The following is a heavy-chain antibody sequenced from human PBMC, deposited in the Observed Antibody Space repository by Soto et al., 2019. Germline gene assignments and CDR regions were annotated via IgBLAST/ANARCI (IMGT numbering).Heavy chain of an antibody. Sequence: ASVKVSCKASGYTFTSYAMHWVRQAPGQRLEWMGWINAGNGNTKYSQKFQGRVTITRDTSASTAYMELSSLRSEDSAVYYFAIDGRGVGATIHYYYYGMDVWGQGTTVTVSS. V-gene: IGHV1-3*01. D-gene: IGHD1-26*01. J-gene: IGHJ6*02. CDR1: GYTFTSYA. CDR2: INAGNGNT. CDR3: AIDGRGVGATIHYYYYGMDV.